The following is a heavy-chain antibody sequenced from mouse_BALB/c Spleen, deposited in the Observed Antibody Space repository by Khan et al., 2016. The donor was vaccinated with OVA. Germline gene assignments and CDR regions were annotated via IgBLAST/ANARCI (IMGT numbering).Heavy chain of an antibody. D-gene: IGHD2-3*01. J-gene: IGHJ2*01. CDR3: PRPAYDGYYDD. CDR2: ISTYSGNT. Sequence: QVQLKESGPELVRPGVSVKISCKGSGYTFTDYAMYWVKQSHAKSLEWIGLISTYSGNTNYNQKFRGKATMTVDKSSSTAYMELARLTSEDSAIYYWPRPAYDGYYDDWGQGTTLTVSS. V-gene: IGHV1S137*01. CDR1: GYTFTDYA.